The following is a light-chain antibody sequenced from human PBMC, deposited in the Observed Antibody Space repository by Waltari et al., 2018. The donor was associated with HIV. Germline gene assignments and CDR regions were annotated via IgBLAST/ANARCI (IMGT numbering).Light chain of an antibody. V-gene: IGKV3-20*01. CDR1: QSVSSNF. Sequence: DNVLTQSPGTLSLSPGERATLSCRASQSVSSNFLAWYQQKPGQAPRLLIYGASSRATGIPDRFSSSGSGTDFTLTISRLEPEDFAVYYCQQYGSSPKTFGQGTKVEIK. CDR3: QQYGSSPKT. CDR2: GAS. J-gene: IGKJ1*01.